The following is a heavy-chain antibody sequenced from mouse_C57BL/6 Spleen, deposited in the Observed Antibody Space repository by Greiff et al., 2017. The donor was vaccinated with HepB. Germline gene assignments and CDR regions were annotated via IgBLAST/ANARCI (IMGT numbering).Heavy chain of an antibody. CDR3: AREEDYAGGFAY. Sequence: QVQLQQPGAELVKPGASVKLSCKASGYTFTSYWMHWVKQRPGQGLEWIGMIHPNSGSTNYNEKFKSKATLTVDKSSSTAYMQLSSLTSEDSAVYYCAREEDYAGGFAYWGQGTLVTVSA. CDR1: GYTFTSYW. D-gene: IGHD2-4*01. V-gene: IGHV1-64*01. J-gene: IGHJ3*01. CDR2: IHPNSGST.